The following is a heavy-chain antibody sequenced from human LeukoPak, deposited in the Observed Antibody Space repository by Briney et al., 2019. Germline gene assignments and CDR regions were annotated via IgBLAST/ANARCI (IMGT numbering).Heavy chain of an antibody. J-gene: IGHJ5*02. CDR1: GYTFTSYD. D-gene: IGHD1-20*01. V-gene: IGHV1-8*01. Sequence: GASVTVSCKASGYTFTSYDINWVRQATGQGLEWMGWMNPNSGNTGYAQKFQGRVTMTRNTSISTAYMELSSLRSEDTAVYYCARDKQGQLITGTALCPWFDPWGQGTLVTVSS. CDR3: ARDKQGQLITGTALCPWFDP. CDR2: MNPNSGNT.